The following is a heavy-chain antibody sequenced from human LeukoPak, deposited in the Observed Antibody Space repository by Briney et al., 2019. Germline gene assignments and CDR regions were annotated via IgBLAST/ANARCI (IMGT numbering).Heavy chain of an antibody. D-gene: IGHD5-18*01. J-gene: IGHJ4*02. V-gene: IGHV3-30*02. Sequence: GGSLRLSCAASRFTFSIYGMHWVRQAPGKGLEWVAFIRPDGSNKYYADSVKGRFTISRDNSKNTLYLQMDSLRAEDTAVYYCAKASVAYAGYSYGIDYWGQGTLVTVSS. CDR3: AKASVAYAGYSYGIDY. CDR1: RFTFSIYG. CDR2: IRPDGSNK.